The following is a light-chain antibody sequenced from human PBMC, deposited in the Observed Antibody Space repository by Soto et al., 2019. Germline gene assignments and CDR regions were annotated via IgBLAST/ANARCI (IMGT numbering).Light chain of an antibody. V-gene: IGLV1-44*01. J-gene: IGLJ1*01. CDR3: AAWDDSLNGFV. CDR2: ADN. Sequence: QSALTQPPSASGTPGQRVSISCSGSSSNIGSNSVQWHQQLPGTAPNLLIYADNQRPSGVPDRFSGSKSGTSASLAITGLQSGDEADYYCAAWDDSLNGFVFGTVTKVTV. CDR1: SSNIGSNS.